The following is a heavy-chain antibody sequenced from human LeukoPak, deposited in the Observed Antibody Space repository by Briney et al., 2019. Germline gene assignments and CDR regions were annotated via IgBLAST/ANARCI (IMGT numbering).Heavy chain of an antibody. CDR1: GFTFSTYW. J-gene: IGHJ3*02. V-gene: IGHV3-7*04. Sequence: GGSLRLSCAASGFTFSTYWMSWVRQAPGKGLEWVANIKQDGSEKYYVDSVQGRFTISRDNAKNSLYLQMDSLRAEDTAVYYCARGGIITSYAFEIWGQGAMVTVSS. CDR2: IKQDGSEK. CDR3: ARGGIITSYAFEI. D-gene: IGHD1-26*01.